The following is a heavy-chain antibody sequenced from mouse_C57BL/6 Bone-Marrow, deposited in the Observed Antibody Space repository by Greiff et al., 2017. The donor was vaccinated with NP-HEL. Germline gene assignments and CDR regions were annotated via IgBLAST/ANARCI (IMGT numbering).Heavy chain of an antibody. J-gene: IGHJ3*01. D-gene: IGHD2-1*01. CDR3: ARGVYGNYFFAY. CDR2: IDPSDSYT. CDR1: GYTFTSYW. V-gene: IGHV1-69*01. Sequence: QVQLQQPGAELVMPGASVKLSCKASGYTFTSYWMHWVKQRPGQGLEWIGEIDPSDSYTNCNQKFKGKSTLTVDKSSSTAYMQLSSLTSEDSAVYYCARGVYGNYFFAYWGQGTLVTVSA.